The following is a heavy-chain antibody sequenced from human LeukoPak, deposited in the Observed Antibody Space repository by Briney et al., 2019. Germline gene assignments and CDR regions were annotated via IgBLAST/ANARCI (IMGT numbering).Heavy chain of an antibody. Sequence: TLSLTCTVSGGSISSDGYYWSWVRQHPGTGLEWIGYIYYSGSTYYNPSLKSRVTISVDTSKNQFSLKLSSVTAADTAVYYCVDWKGWFDPWGQGTLVTVSS. D-gene: IGHD1-1*01. V-gene: IGHV4-31*03. CDR2: IYYSGST. J-gene: IGHJ5*02. CDR3: VDWKGWFDP. CDR1: GGSISSDGYY.